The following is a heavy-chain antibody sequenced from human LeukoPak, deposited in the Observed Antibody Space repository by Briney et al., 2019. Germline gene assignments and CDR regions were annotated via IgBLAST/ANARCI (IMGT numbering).Heavy chain of an antibody. CDR1: GDSINSAPFY. CDR3: ARGRVVILNSGSYYFDY. CDR2: IYTSGST. D-gene: IGHD1-26*01. Sequence: KTSQTLSLTCTVSGDSINSAPFYWSWIRQPAGEGLEWIGRIYTSGSTNYNPSLKSRVTISVDTSKNQFSLKLSSVTAADTAVYYCARGRVVILNSGSYYFDYWGQGTLVTVSS. V-gene: IGHV4-61*02. J-gene: IGHJ4*02.